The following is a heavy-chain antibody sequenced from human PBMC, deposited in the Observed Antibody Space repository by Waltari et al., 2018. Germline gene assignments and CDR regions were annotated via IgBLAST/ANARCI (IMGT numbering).Heavy chain of an antibody. CDR2: VYPFGRS. J-gene: IGHJ4*02. Sequence: QVQLQESGPGLVKPSETLSLTCAVSGDSITSASYWGWTRQPPGKGREWIGYVYPFGRSSYNPSLKSRVTMSVDTSKRQFSLNLSSVTAADTAVYYCARHESAHYGGFDSWGRGTLVTVSA. CDR1: GDSITSASY. V-gene: IGHV4-38-2*01. CDR3: ARHESAHYGGFDS. D-gene: IGHD4-17*01.